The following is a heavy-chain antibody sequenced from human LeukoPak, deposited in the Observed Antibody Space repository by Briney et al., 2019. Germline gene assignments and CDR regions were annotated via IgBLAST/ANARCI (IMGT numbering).Heavy chain of an antibody. CDR3: AKTRSIKYTYGKFDY. V-gene: IGHV3-23*01. Sequence: GGSLRLSCAASGSTFSTYAMGWGRQAPGKGLGWVSAITNSGGSTYYADSVKGRFPIARDNAKNTLYLQMNSLRADDTAVYYCAKTRSIKYTYGKFDYWGQGTLVTVSS. CDR1: GSTFSTYA. D-gene: IGHD5-18*01. CDR2: ITNSGGST. J-gene: IGHJ4*02.